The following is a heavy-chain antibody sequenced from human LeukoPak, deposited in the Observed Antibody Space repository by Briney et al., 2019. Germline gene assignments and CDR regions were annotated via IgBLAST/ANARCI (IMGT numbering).Heavy chain of an antibody. CDR2: ISAGGGGT. CDR1: GFTFSTYA. J-gene: IGHJ4*02. CDR3: AKRSRTEYYFDS. V-gene: IGHV3-23*01. Sequence: GGSLRLSCGASGFTFSTYAMTWVRQAPGKGLEWVSSISAGGGGTSNADSVKGRFTISRDNSKNTLYLQMNSLTAEDTAVYYCAKRSRTEYYFDSWGQGTLVTVS.